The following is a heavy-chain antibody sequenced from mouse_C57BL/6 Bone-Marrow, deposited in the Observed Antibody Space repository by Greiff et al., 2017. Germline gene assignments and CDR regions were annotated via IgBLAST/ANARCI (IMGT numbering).Heavy chain of an antibody. V-gene: IGHV2-6*01. CDR2: IWGVGST. D-gene: IGHD2-5*01. J-gene: IGHJ4*01. CDR3: AREDSNSTGAMDY. Sequence: VKLVESGPGLVAPSQRLSITCTVSGFSFTSYGVDWVRQSPGKGLEWLGVIWGVGSTNYNSALKSRLSISKDNSKSQVFLKMNSLQTDDTAMYYCAREDSNSTGAMDYWGQGTSVTVSS. CDR1: GFSFTSYG.